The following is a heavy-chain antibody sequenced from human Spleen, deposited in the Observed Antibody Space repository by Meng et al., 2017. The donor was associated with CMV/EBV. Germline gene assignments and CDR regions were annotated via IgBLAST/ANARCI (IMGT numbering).Heavy chain of an antibody. CDR3: ARSARGYFLRDQGHYSDS. CDR1: GASANTFRNNF. Sequence: SDTLSLTCIVHGASANTFRNNFWTWMRQPPGGRLEWIGEINHSGSATYNPSLKSRVTISVDTSKDQFSLRLTSLTAADTAVYYCARSARGYFLRDQGHYSDSWGQGTLVTVSS. D-gene: IGHD5-18*01. CDR2: INHSGSA. J-gene: IGHJ4*02. V-gene: IGHV4-34*01.